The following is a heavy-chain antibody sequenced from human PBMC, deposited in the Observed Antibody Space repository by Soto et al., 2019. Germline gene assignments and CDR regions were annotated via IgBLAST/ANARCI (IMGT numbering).Heavy chain of an antibody. CDR1: GASVSSDVHF. CDR3: ARVLSRDGYKDYCDS. D-gene: IGHD5-12*01. J-gene: IGHJ4*02. CDR2: VYHTGSV. V-gene: IGHV4-61*08. Sequence: QVQLQESGPGLVKPSETLSLTCSVSGASVSSDVHFWSWVRQSPGKGLEWIGYVYHTGSVTYNPPLNRRVTLSVDTARRQCSLRLASVTAADTAVYFCARVLSRDGYKDYCDSWGRGMLVTVSS.